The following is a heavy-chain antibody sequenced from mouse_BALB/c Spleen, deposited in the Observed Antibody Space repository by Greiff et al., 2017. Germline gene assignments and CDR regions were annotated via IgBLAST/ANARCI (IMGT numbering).Heavy chain of an antibody. CDR3: TRGGEYGSSALYFDV. V-gene: IGHV1-15*01. CDR2: IDPETGGT. J-gene: IGHJ1*01. Sequence: QVQLQQSGAELVRPGASVPLSCKASGYTFTDYEMHWVKQTPVHGLEWIGAIDPETGGTAYKQKFKGKATLTADKSSSTAYMELRSLTSEDSAVYYCTRGGEYGSSALYFDVWGAGTTVTVSS. D-gene: IGHD1-1*01. CDR1: GYTFTDYE.